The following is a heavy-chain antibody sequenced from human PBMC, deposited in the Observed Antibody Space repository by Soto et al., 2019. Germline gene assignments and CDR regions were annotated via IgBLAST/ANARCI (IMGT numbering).Heavy chain of an antibody. V-gene: IGHV4-39*01. Sequence: SETLSLTCSVSGDSISNLDYFWAWIRQPPGQALEYIGCVYKSATTSYNPSLESRVSVSVDTSKSQLSLNVSGVSAADTAVYYCATSQKGYNWNYFDHWGQGALVTVSS. J-gene: IGHJ4*02. CDR3: ATSQKGYNWNYFDH. CDR1: GDSISNLDYF. CDR2: VYKSATT. D-gene: IGHD1-20*01.